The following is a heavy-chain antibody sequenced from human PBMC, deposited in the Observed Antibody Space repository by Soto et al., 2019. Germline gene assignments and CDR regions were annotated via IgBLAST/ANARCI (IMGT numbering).Heavy chain of an antibody. CDR1: GGTFSSYA. Sequence: SVKVSCKASGGTFSSYAISWVRQAPGQGLEWMGGIIPIFGTANYAQKFQGRVTITADESTSTAYMALSSLRSEDTAVYYCARGNGSGSYYSNNYYYYYYGMDVWGQGTTVTVSS. D-gene: IGHD3-10*01. J-gene: IGHJ6*02. CDR3: ARGNGSGSYYSNNYYYYYYGMDV. V-gene: IGHV1-69*13. CDR2: IIPIFGTA.